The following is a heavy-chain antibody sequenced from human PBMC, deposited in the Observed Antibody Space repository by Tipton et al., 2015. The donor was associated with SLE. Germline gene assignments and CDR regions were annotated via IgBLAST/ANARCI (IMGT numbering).Heavy chain of an antibody. D-gene: IGHD3-3*01. CDR1: GFTVSSNY. V-gene: IGHV3-30-3*01. J-gene: IGHJ4*02. CDR2: ISYDGSNK. CDR3: ARVPQDYDFWSGYEKGYFDY. Sequence: SLRLSCAASGFTVSSNYMSWVRQAPGKGLEWVAVISYDGSNKYYADSVKGRFTISRDNSKDTLYLQMNSLRAEDTAVYYCARVPQDYDFWSGYEKGYFDYWGQGTLVTVSS.